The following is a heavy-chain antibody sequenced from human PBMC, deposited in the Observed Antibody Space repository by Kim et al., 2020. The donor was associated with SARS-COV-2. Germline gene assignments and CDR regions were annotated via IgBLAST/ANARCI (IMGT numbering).Heavy chain of an antibody. CDR1: GFTFSDNA. J-gene: IGHJ4*02. CDR3: DKLRTGRFDN. D-gene: IGHD4-17*01. Sequence: GGSLRLSCAASGFTFSDNAMAWVRQAPGKGLEWVSTLSGGGGSAFYAASVKRRFTISRDNFDSILYLQMRGLRADDTAGYYCDKLRTGRFDNWGQGNLVSVSS. CDR2: LSGGGGSA. V-gene: IGHV3-23*01.